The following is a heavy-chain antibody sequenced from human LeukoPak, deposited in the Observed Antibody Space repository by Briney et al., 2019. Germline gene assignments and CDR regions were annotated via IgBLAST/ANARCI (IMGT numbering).Heavy chain of an antibody. CDR3: ARSSKIFGELQP. J-gene: IGHJ4*02. Sequence: ASVKVSCKASGYTFTSYAMHWVRQAPGQRLEWMGWINAGNGNTKYSQKFQGRVTITRDTSASTAYMELSSLRSEDTAVYYCARSSKIFGELQPWGQGTLVTVSS. V-gene: IGHV1-3*01. D-gene: IGHD3-10*01. CDR1: GYTFTSYA. CDR2: INAGNGNT.